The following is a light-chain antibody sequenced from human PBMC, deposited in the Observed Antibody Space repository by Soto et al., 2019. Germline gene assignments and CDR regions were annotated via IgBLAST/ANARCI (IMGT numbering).Light chain of an antibody. J-gene: IGKJ3*01. CDR2: GTS. CDR3: QLGYSVLGFT. V-gene: IGKV1-39*01. Sequence: DIQMTQSPSSLSASVGDRVTITCRASQSISRNLNWYQQKPGKAPKLLIYGTSILQSGVPSRFSGSGSGTDFTLTINSLQPEDFATYYCQLGYSVLGFTFCPGTKVDIE. CDR1: QSISRN.